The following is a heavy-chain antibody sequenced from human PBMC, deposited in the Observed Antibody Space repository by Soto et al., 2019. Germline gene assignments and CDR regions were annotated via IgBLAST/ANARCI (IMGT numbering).Heavy chain of an antibody. Sequence: SQTLSLICAISGDSVSSNSAAWNWIRQSPSRGLEWLGRTYYRSKWYNDYAVSVKSRITINPDTSKNQFSLQLNSVTPEDTAVYYCAREYVNYYDSGGAFDIWGQGTMVTVSS. V-gene: IGHV6-1*01. CDR1: GDSVSSNSAA. CDR3: AREYVNYYDSGGAFDI. CDR2: TYYRSKWYN. J-gene: IGHJ3*02. D-gene: IGHD3-10*01.